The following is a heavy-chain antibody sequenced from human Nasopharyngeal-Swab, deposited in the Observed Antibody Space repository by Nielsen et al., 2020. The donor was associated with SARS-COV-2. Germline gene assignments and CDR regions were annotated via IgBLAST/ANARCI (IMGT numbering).Heavy chain of an antibody. Sequence: WVRQAPGQGLEWMGWINPGNGNTKYSQEFQGRVTITRDTPASTAYMELSSLRSEDTAIYYCARDLGGYYYYMDVWGKGTTVTVSS. D-gene: IGHD3-16*01. J-gene: IGHJ6*03. CDR2: INPGNGNT. CDR3: ARDLGGYYYYMDV. V-gene: IGHV1-3*01.